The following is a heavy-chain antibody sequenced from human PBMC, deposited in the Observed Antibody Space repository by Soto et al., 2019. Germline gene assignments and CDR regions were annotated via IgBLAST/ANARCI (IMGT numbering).Heavy chain of an antibody. CDR2: ISAYNGNT. CDR1: GYTFTSYG. D-gene: IGHD3-9*01. V-gene: IGHV1-18*01. Sequence: ASVKVSCKASGYTFTSYGISWVRQAPGQGLEWMGWISAYNGNTNYAQKLQGRVTMTTDTSTSTAYMELRSLRSDDTAVYYCARGRYDILTGYYIDMDVWGQGTLVTVSS. CDR3: ARGRYDILTGYYIDMDV. J-gene: IGHJ4*01.